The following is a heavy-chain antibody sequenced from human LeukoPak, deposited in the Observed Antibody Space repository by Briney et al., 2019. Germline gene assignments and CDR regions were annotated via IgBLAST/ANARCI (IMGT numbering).Heavy chain of an antibody. Sequence: PGGSLRLSCAASGFTFSSYCWNWVRHTPGKGLVWVSRIKGDGSSTRYADSVKGRFTISRDNAKNTLYLQMNSLRAEDTAVYYCARDGYSFGHDFDYWGQGTLVTVSS. V-gene: IGHV3-74*01. D-gene: IGHD5-18*01. CDR1: GFTFSSYC. J-gene: IGHJ4*02. CDR2: IKGDGSST. CDR3: ARDGYSFGHDFDY.